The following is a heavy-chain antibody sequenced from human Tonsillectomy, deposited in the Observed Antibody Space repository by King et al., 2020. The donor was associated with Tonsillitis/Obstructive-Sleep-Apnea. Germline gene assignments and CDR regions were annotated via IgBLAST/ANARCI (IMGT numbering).Heavy chain of an antibody. V-gene: IGHV3-23*04. CDR1: GFSFSSSA. CDR3: AKDGRSTTPGY. J-gene: IGHJ4*02. D-gene: IGHD5/OR15-5a*01. Sequence: VQLVESGGGLVQPGGSLRLSCAASGFSFSSSAMSGVRQAPGKGREWVSTVIGSGGSTYYADPVKGRFTASRDNSKDTLYLQMNSLRAEATALYFFAKDGRSTTPGYWGQGTLVTVSS. CDR2: VIGSGGST.